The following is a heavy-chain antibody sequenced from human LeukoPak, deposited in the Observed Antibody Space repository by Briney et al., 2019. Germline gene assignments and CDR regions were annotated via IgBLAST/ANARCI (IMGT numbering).Heavy chain of an antibody. D-gene: IGHD5-18*01. CDR2: ISGSGGTI. J-gene: IGHJ4*02. V-gene: IGHV3-23*01. Sequence: PGGSLRLSCVASGFSFSNYAINWVRQAPGKGLEWVSAISGSGGTIIYADSVKGRFAISRDNSKNTLYLQMTSLRAEDTAVYYCAKTYVDTTFFDSWGQGARVTVSS. CDR3: AKTYVDTTFFDS. CDR1: GFSFSNYA.